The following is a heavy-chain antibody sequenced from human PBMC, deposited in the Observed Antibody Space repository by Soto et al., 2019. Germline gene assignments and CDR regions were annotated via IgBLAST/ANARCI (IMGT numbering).Heavy chain of an antibody. Sequence: PSETLSLTCAVSGVSISSGNWLTWVRQSPQRGLEYIGEIFHDGTANYYPSFERRVAISVDTSKNQFYLKLTSVTAADTAIYFCARLVYDTRLNYMYFDFWGQGTLVTVSS. V-gene: IGHV4-4*02. CDR3: ARLVYDTRLNYMYFDF. CDR2: IFHDGTA. D-gene: IGHD3-10*01. CDR1: GVSISSGNW. J-gene: IGHJ4*02.